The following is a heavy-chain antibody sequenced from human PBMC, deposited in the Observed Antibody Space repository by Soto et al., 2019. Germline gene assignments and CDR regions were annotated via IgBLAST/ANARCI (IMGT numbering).Heavy chain of an antibody. V-gene: IGHV1-8*01. CDR1: GYTFTSYD. J-gene: IGHJ3*02. CDR2: MNPNSGNT. CDR3: ARGTNYYASGDDAFDS. Sequence: ASVKVSCKASGYTFTSYDINWVRQATGQGLEWMGWMNPNSGNTGYAQKFQGRVTMTRNTSISTAYMELSSLRSEDTAVYYCARGTNYYASGDDAFDSWGQGTTVTVSS. D-gene: IGHD3-10*01.